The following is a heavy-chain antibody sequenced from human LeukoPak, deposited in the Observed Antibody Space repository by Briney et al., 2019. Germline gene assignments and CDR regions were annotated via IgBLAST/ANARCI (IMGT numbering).Heavy chain of an antibody. V-gene: IGHV4-59*01. CDR1: GGSISSYY. J-gene: IGHJ6*03. Sequence: SETLSLTCTVSGGSISSYYWSWIRQPPGKGLEWIGYIYYSGSTNYNPSLKSRVTISVDTSKNQFSLKLSSVTAADTAVYYCAKYSYGYYPGSPVYYMDVWGKGTTVTVSS. CDR2: IYYSGST. D-gene: IGHD5-18*01. CDR3: AKYSYGYYPGSPVYYMDV.